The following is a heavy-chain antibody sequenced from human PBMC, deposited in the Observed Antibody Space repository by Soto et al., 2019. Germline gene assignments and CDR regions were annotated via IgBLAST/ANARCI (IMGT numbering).Heavy chain of an antibody. V-gene: IGHV1-3*01. D-gene: IGHD5-18*01. Sequence: SVKVSCKASRYTFTMYALHGVRQPPGQRLEWMGWINAGNGNTKYSQKFQSRVTITRDTSARTAYMELSSLRSEDTAVYYCARDTARPYYYYYGMDVWGQGTTVTVSS. CDR1: RYTFTMYA. J-gene: IGHJ6*02. CDR3: ARDTARPYYYYYGMDV. CDR2: INAGNGNT.